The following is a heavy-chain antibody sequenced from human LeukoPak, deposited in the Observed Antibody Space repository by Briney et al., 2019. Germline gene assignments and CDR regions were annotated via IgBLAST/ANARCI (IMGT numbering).Heavy chain of an antibody. CDR2: IKQDGSET. CDR1: GFTFSSYW. CDR3: ARDLYYYASGSRAGVVY. J-gene: IGHJ4*02. Sequence: GGSLRLSCAASGFTFSSYWMSWVRQAPGKGLEWVANIKQDGSETHYVDSVKGRFTISRDNAKNSLYLQMNSLRAEDTAVYYCARDLYYYASGSRAGVVYWGQGTLVTVSA. V-gene: IGHV3-7*01. D-gene: IGHD3-10*01.